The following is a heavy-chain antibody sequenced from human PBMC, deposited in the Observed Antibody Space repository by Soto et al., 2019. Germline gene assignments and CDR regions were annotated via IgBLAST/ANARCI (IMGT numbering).Heavy chain of an antibody. CDR1: GDSVSSNSAA. V-gene: IGHV6-1*01. CDR2: TYYRSKWYN. CDR3: ASGLAARLAFDI. D-gene: IGHD6-6*01. J-gene: IGHJ3*02. Sequence: LLKQSQTLSLTCAISGDSVSSNSAAWNWIRQSPSRGLEWLGRTYYRSKWYNDYAVSVKSRITINPDTSKNQFSLQLNSVTPEDTAVYYCASGLAARLAFDIWGQGTMVTVSS.